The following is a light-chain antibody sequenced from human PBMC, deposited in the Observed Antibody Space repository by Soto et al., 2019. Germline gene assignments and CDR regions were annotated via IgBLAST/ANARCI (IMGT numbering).Light chain of an antibody. CDR1: QSISSW. J-gene: IGKJ4*01. CDR3: QNYNNVPLT. Sequence: IQMTQSPSTLSASVGDRVTITCRASQSISSWLAWYQQKPGKVPKLLIYDASTLQSGVPSRFSGSGSGTDVTLTISSLQPEDVATDYCQNYNNVPLTFGGGTKVDIK. CDR2: DAS. V-gene: IGKV1-27*01.